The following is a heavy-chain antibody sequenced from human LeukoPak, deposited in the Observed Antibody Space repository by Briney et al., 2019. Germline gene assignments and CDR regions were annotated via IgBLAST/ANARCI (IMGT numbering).Heavy chain of an antibody. CDR2: IYYSGST. D-gene: IGHD4-17*01. CDR1: GGSISSYY. Sequence: PSETLSLTCTVSGGSISSYYWSWIRQPPGKGLEWIGYIYYSGSTNYNPSLKSRVTISVDTSKNQFSLKLSSVTAADTAVYCCARLLDYGDYGLDYWGQGTLVTVSS. V-gene: IGHV4-59*08. CDR3: ARLLDYGDYGLDY. J-gene: IGHJ4*02.